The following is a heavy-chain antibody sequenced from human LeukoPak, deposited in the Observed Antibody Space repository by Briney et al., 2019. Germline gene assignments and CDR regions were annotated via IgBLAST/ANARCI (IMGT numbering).Heavy chain of an antibody. CDR1: GFTFSSYG. CDR3: ARGGVSWFGDPYYFDY. V-gene: IGHV3-66*01. D-gene: IGHD3-10*01. Sequence: GGSLRLSCAASGFTFSSYGMNWVRQAPGKGLEWVSVIYRGGSTYYADSVKGRFTISRDNSKNTLYLQMNSLRAEDTAVYYCARGGVSWFGDPYYFDYWGQGTLVTVSS. J-gene: IGHJ4*02. CDR2: IYRGGST.